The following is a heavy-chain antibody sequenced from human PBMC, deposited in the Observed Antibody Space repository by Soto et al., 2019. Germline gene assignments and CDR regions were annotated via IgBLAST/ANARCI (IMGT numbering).Heavy chain of an antibody. J-gene: IGHJ5*02. V-gene: IGHV1-8*01. CDR3: GRGCGLRAGLRRLAP. D-gene: IGHD3-10*01. CDR2: MNPNSGNA. Sequence: QVQLAQSGAEVKKPGASVKVSCKASGYSFISSDFNWVRQAPGQGLEWMGWMNPNSGNAGYAEKIQGRITMTRNTSISTASMAVTRATSEDAAVSFCGRGCGLRAGLRRLAPCCQGPLVSVSS. CDR1: GYSFISSD.